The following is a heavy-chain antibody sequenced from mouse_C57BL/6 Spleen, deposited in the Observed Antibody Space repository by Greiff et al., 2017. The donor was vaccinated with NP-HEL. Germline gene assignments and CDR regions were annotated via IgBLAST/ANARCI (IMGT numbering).Heavy chain of an antibody. CDR3: ARERGNYVEGAMDY. Sequence: EVQLQQSGPELVKPGASVKISCKASGYTFTDYYMNWVKQSHGKSLEWIGDINPNNGGTSYNQKFKGKATLTVDKSSSTAYMELRSLTSEDSAVYYCARERGNYVEGAMDYWGQGTSVTVSS. V-gene: IGHV1-26*01. CDR1: GYTFTDYY. J-gene: IGHJ4*01. CDR2: INPNNGGT. D-gene: IGHD2-1*01.